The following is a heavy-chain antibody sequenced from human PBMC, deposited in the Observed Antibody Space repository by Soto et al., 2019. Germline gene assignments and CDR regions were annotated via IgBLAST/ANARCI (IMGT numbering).Heavy chain of an antibody. CDR2: ISSSGSTI. V-gene: IGHV3-11*01. CDR3: ARDHCTNGVCYLGSGDV. D-gene: IGHD2-8*01. J-gene: IGHJ6*04. Sequence: GGSLRLSCAASGFTFSDYYMSWIRQAPGKGLEWVSYISSSGSTIYYADSVKGRFTISRDNAKNSLYLQMNSLRAEDTAVYYCARDHCTNGVCYLGSGDVWGKGTTVTVSS. CDR1: GFTFSDYY.